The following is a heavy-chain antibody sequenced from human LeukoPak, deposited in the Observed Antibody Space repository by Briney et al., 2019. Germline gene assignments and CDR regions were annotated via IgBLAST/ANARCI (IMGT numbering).Heavy chain of an antibody. J-gene: IGHJ4*02. CDR3: ARGSGYLETFDY. D-gene: IGHD3-22*01. CDR2: IYSGGST. Sequence: GGSLRLSCAASGFTVSSNYMSWVRQAPGKGLEWVSVIYSGGSTYYADSVKGRFTISRDNSRNTLYLQMNSLRAEDTAVYYCARGSGYLETFDYWGQGTLVTVSS. V-gene: IGHV3-53*05. CDR1: GFTVSSNY.